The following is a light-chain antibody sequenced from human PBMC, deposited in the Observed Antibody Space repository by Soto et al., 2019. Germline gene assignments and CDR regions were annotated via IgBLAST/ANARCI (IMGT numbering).Light chain of an antibody. CDR1: QTLANY. CDR3: QQYGGSPRT. Sequence: EVVLTQSPATLSLSPGERATLSCRASQTLANYLAWYQQRPGQAPRLLIYDASNRATDIPARFSGSGSGTDFTLTISRLEPEDFAIYHCQQYGGSPRTFGQGTKLEIK. CDR2: DAS. J-gene: IGKJ2*01. V-gene: IGKV3-11*01.